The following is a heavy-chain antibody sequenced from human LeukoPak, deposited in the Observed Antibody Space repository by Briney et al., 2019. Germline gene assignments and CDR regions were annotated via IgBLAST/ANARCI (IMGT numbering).Heavy chain of an antibody. Sequence: PSETLSLTCTVSGGSISSSGYYWGWIRQSPGKGLEWNGTIYYSGSTDYNPSLKSRVTMSVDTSKNQFSLKLSSVTAADTAVYYCASHGESESYLNWFDPWGQGTLVTVSS. V-gene: IGHV4-39*01. CDR2: IYYSGST. CDR3: ASHGESESYLNWFDP. CDR1: GGSISSSGYY. D-gene: IGHD3-10*01. J-gene: IGHJ5*02.